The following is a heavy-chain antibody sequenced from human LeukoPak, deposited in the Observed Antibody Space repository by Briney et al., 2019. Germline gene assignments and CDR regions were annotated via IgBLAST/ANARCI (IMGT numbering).Heavy chain of an antibody. J-gene: IGHJ4*02. Sequence: GGSLRLSCAASGFTFSSYAMSWVRQAPGKGLEWVSAISDTGNTYHADSVKGRFTISRDSSKNTLFLQMNRLRPEDAAVYHCAKAPVTTCRGAFCYPFDYWGLGTLVTVSS. CDR3: AKAPVTTCRGAFCYPFDY. V-gene: IGHV3-23*01. CDR2: ISDTGNT. D-gene: IGHD2-15*01. CDR1: GFTFSSYA.